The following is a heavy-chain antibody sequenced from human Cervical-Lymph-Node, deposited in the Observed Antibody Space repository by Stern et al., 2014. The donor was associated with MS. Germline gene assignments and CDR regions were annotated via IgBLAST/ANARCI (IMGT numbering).Heavy chain of an antibody. D-gene: IGHD4-11*01. CDR3: ARERLRDFNDYHFDS. Sequence: QVQLVQSGPEVRHPGASLRVSCKASGYTFTTPNYGIAWVREAPGRGLEWMGWISSYNGNTVYAQKLQDRVTMTTDTSTSTAYMELRSLRSDDTAFYYCARERLRDFNDYHFDSWGQGTLVTVSS. CDR2: ISSYNGNT. V-gene: IGHV1-18*01. J-gene: IGHJ4*02. CDR1: GYTFTTPNYG.